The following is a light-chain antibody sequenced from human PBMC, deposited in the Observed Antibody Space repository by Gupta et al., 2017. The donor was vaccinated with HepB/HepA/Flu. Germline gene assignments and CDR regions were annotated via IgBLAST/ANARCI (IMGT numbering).Light chain of an antibody. CDR1: QSVLYSSNNKNY. V-gene: IGKV4-1*01. CDR2: WAS. Sequence: INCKSSQSVLYSSNNKNYLAWYQQKPGQPPKLLIFWASTRESGVPDRFSGSGSGTDFTLTISSLQAEDVAVYYCQQYYSTPRSFGQGTKLEIK. J-gene: IGKJ2*03. CDR3: QQYYSTPRS.